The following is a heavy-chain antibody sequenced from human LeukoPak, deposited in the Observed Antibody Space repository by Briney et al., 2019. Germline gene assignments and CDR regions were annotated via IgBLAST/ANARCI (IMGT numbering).Heavy chain of an antibody. CDR2: ISGGGSVI. CDR1: GYTFSDYT. CDR3: TRDLEY. Sequence: GGSLRLSCGASGYTFSDYTMNWVRQAPGKGPEWISYISGGGSVIHYADSVKGRFTISRDNVENSLYLQMNSLRVEDTAVYYCTRDLEYWGQGVLVTVSS. J-gene: IGHJ4*02. V-gene: IGHV3-48*01.